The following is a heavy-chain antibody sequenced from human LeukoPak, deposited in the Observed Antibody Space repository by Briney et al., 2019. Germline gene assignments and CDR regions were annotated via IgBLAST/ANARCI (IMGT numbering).Heavy chain of an antibody. CDR3: ATEITTVTTLSGYVY. CDR1: GYTFTSYD. J-gene: IGHJ4*02. CDR2: ISAYNGNT. V-gene: IGHV1-18*01. D-gene: IGHD4-17*01. Sequence: ASVKVSCKASGYTFTSYDISWVRQAPGQGLEWMGWISAYNGNTNYAQKLQGRVSMTTDTSTSTAYMELRSLRSDDTAVYYCATEITTVTTLSGYVYWGQGTLVTVSS.